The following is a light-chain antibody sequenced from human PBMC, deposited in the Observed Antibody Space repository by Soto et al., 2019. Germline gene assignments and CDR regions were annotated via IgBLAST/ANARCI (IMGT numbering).Light chain of an antibody. CDR3: QQYGSSPFT. CDR2: GAS. CDR1: QSVSSSS. J-gene: IGKJ3*01. Sequence: EIVLTQSPGTLSLSPGERATLSCRASQSVSSSSLAWYQQKPGQAPRLLIYGASSRATGIPDRFSGSGSGTDFTLTISRLAPEDFAVYYCQQYGSSPFTFGPGTKVDIK. V-gene: IGKV3-20*01.